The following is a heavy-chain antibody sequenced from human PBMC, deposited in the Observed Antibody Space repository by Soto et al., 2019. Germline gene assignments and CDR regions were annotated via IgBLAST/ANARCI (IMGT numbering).Heavy chain of an antibody. CDR1: GFTLSSYS. V-gene: IGHV3-48*02. D-gene: IGHD6-19*01. J-gene: IGHJ1*01. CDR2: ISGSGGTI. CDR3: AREGGLRSSGWSYHVDL. Sequence: EVQLVESGGGLVQPGGSLRLSCAASGFTLSSYSMHWVRQAPGKGLEWVSSISGSGGTIYYADSVKGRFTISRDNAKSSLSVQMNSLRDEDTAVYFCAREGGLRSSGWSYHVDLWGQGTRFTVSS.